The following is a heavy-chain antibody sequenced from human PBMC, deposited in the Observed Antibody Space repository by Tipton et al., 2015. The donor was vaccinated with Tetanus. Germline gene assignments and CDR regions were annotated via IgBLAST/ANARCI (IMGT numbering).Heavy chain of an antibody. J-gene: IGHJ1*01. Sequence: TLSLTCTVSGGSISTCHWNWIRQSPGKGLEWIGYIDYFGTTKYNPSLKSRVAMSVDTSKNQLSLKLSSVTSADTAVYYCARTSGYLYSNHWGQGTLVTVSS. CDR3: ARTSGYLYSNH. D-gene: IGHD3-3*01. V-gene: IGHV4-59*07. CDR1: GGSISTCH. CDR2: IDYFGTT.